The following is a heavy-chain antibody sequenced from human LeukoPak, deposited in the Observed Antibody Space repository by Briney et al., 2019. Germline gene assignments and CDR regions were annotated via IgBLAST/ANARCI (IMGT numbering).Heavy chain of an antibody. CDR2: ISSSSSYI. D-gene: IGHD3-16*02. J-gene: IGHJ4*02. CDR3: ARGRTYDYVWGSYRWYSFDY. Sequence: GSLRLSCAASGFTFSSYSMNWVRQAPGKGLEWVSSISSSSSYIYYADSVKGRFTISRDNAKNSLYLQMNSLRAEDTAVYYCARGRTYDYVWGSYRWYSFDYWGQGTLVTVSS. V-gene: IGHV3-21*01. CDR1: GFTFSSYS.